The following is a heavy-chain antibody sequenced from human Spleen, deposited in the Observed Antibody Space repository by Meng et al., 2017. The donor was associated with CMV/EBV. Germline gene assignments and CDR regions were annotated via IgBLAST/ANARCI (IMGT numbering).Heavy chain of an antibody. V-gene: IGHV3-66*02. Sequence: GESLKISWAASGFAVSTSYMNWVRQAPGKGPECVSVIYSGGGTFYADSVKGRFTISRDKSRNTLYLQMNRLRAEDTAVYYCARSARDGYKGDAFDIWGPGTMVTVSS. CDR3: ARSARDGYKGDAFDI. CDR2: IYSGGGT. J-gene: IGHJ3*02. D-gene: IGHD5-24*01. CDR1: GFAVSTSY.